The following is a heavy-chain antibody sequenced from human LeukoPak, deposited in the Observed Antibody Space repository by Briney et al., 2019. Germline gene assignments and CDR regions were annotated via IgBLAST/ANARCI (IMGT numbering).Heavy chain of an antibody. D-gene: IGHD3-10*01. CDR1: GGSISSYY. Sequence: PSVTLSLTCTVSGGSISSYYWSWIRQPAGKGLEWIGRIYTSGSTNYNPSLKSRVTMSVDTSKNQFSLKLSSATAADTAVYYCARDAGRVRGVIRFPATDKNYYYYYGMDVWGQGTTVTVSS. J-gene: IGHJ6*02. CDR2: IYTSGST. V-gene: IGHV4-4*07. CDR3: ARDAGRVRGVIRFPATDKNYYYYYGMDV.